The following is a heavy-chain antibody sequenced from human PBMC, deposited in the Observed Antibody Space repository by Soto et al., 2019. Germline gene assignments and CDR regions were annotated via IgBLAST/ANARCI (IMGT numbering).Heavy chain of an antibody. J-gene: IGHJ1*01. CDR3: ARDMVVGATFWVEYFQH. CDR2: ISSSSSYI. D-gene: IGHD1-26*01. CDR1: GFTFSSYS. Sequence: EVQLVESGGGLVKPGGSLRLSCAASGFTFSSYSMNWVRQAPGKGLEWVSSISSSSSYIYYADSVKGRFTISRDNANNSLYLQMNSLRAEDTAVYYCARDMVVGATFWVEYFQHWGQGTLVTVSS. V-gene: IGHV3-21*01.